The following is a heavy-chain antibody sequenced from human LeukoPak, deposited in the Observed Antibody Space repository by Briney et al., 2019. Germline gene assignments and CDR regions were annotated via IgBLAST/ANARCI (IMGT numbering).Heavy chain of an antibody. V-gene: IGHV3-23*01. Sequence: PGGSLRLSCAASGFAFSTSAMSWVRQAPGKGLEWVSTISGSGDTTYYADSVKGRFTTSRDNSKNTLHLQMNSLRADDTAVYYCAKESPHYDFWGQGTLVTVSS. J-gene: IGHJ4*02. CDR1: GFAFSTSA. CDR2: ISGSGDTT. CDR3: AKESPHYDF.